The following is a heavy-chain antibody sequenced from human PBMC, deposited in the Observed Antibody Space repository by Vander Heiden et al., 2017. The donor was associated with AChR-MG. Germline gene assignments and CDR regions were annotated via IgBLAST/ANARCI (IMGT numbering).Heavy chain of an antibody. CDR2: IYYSGST. CDR3: AKAHPPTYYYGMDV. J-gene: IGHJ6*02. V-gene: IGHV4-31*03. Sequence: QVQLQESGPGLVKPSQTLSLTCTFSGGSISSGGYYWSWIRQHPGKGLEWFGYIYYSGSTYYNPSLKSRVTISVDTSKNQFSLKLSSVTAADTAVYYCAKAHPPTYYYGMDVWGQGTTVTVSS. CDR1: GGSISSGGYY.